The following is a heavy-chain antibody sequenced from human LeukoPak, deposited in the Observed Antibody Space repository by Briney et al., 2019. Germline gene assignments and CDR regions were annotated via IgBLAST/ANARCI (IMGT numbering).Heavy chain of an antibody. CDR3: TRDPRRVDRFRFRDYYYYYGMDV. CDR1: GFTFNSYW. J-gene: IGHJ6*02. D-gene: IGHD2-21*01. CDR2: INSDGSSI. V-gene: IGHV3-74*01. Sequence: GGSLRLSCAASGFTFNSYWMHWVRQAPGKGLVWVSRINSDGSSISYADSVKGRFTISRDNAKNTLYLQMNSLRVEDTAVYYCTRDPRRVDRFRFRDYYYYYGMDVWGQGTTVTVSS.